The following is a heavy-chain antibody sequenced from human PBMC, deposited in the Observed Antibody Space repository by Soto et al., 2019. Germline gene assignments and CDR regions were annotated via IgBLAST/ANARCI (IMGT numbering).Heavy chain of an antibody. J-gene: IGHJ6*02. CDR1: GYTFTGYG. CDR2: ISPYNGHT. Sequence: ASVKVSCKASGYTFTGYGISWVRQAPGQGLEWMGWISPYNGHTKYAQKLQGRVTLTTDTSTNTTYMELRSLRSNDTAVYFCARVPLTVDWGYYYYAMDVWGQGTTVTVSS. V-gene: IGHV1-18*04. CDR3: ARVPLTVDWGYYYYAMDV. D-gene: IGHD7-27*01.